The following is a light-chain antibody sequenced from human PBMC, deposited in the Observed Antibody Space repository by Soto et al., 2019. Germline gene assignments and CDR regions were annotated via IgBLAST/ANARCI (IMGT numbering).Light chain of an antibody. J-gene: IGLJ3*02. Sequence: QAVVTQPASVSGSPGQSITISCTGTSGDVGSYNLVSWYQQHPGKAPKVLIYEVDKRPSGVSSRFSGSKSRNTASLTISGLQAEDEADYHCCSYAGSGTWVFGGGTKLTVL. CDR3: CSYAGSGTWV. CDR2: EVD. CDR1: SGDVGSYNL. V-gene: IGLV2-23*02.